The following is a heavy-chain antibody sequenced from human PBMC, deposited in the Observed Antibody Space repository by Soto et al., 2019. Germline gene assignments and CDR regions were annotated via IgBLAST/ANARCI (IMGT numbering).Heavy chain of an antibody. Sequence: QVQLVESGGGVVQPGSSLRLSCVASGFTFSNFPIHWVRQAPGKGLEWVTVISYDGSNEYYADSVKGRFTISRDNSKNTLYLQMNSLRPEDSCLYFCARGGLGSGWYHFDSWGQGTLVTVSS. CDR1: GFTFSNFP. J-gene: IGHJ4*02. D-gene: IGHD6-19*01. CDR2: ISYDGSNE. V-gene: IGHV3-30-3*01. CDR3: ARGGLGSGWYHFDS.